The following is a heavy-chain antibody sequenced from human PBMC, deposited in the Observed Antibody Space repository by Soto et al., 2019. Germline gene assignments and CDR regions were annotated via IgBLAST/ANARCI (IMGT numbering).Heavy chain of an antibody. Sequence: SETLSLTCTVSGGSISSYYWSWIRQPPGKGLEWIGYIYYSGSTNYNPSLKSRVTISVDTSKNQFSLKLSSVTAADTAVYYCARGHCSSSGVGFDYWGQGTLVTVSS. J-gene: IGHJ4*02. D-gene: IGHD6-6*01. CDR1: GGSISSYY. V-gene: IGHV4-59*01. CDR2: IYYSGST. CDR3: ARGHCSSSGVGFDY.